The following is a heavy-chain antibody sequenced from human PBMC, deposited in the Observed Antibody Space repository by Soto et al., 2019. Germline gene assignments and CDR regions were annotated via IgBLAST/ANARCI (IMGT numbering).Heavy chain of an antibody. CDR2: ISGSGVST. CDR1: EFTFSSYA. CDR3: AKSPGMYYYDSSGYYHYDY. Sequence: GGSLRLSCAASEFTFSSYAMSWVRQAPGKGLEWVSAISGSGVSTYYADSVKGRFTISRDNSKNTLYLQMNSLRAEDTAVYYCAKSPGMYYYDSSGYYHYDYWGQGTLLTVSS. J-gene: IGHJ4*02. V-gene: IGHV3-23*01. D-gene: IGHD3-22*01.